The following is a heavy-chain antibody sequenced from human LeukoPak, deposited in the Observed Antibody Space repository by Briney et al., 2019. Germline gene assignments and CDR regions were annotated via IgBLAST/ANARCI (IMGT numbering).Heavy chain of an antibody. CDR1: GFTFSNYG. V-gene: IGHV3-33*01. J-gene: IGHJ4*02. Sequence: PGGSLRLSCAASGFTFSNYGFHWVRQAPGKGLEGVAVIWYDGSNKYYADSVKGRFTISRDNSKNTLYLQMNSLRAEDTAVYYCARDLGTTNYFFDYWGQGTLVTVSS. CDR3: ARDLGTTNYFFDY. D-gene: IGHD4-17*01. CDR2: IWYDGSNK.